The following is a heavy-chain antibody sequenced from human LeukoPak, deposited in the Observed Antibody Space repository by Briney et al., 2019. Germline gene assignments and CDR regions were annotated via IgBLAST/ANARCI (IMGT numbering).Heavy chain of an antibody. CDR1: GGSISSSNW. D-gene: IGHD3-10*01. Sequence: PSGTLSLTCAVSGGSISSSNWWSWVRQPPGKGLEWIGEIYHSGSTNYNPSLKSRVTISVDKSKNQFSLKLSSVTAADTAVYYCARGLITMVRGVSQWFDPWGQGTLVTVSS. V-gene: IGHV4-4*02. CDR2: IYHSGST. CDR3: ARGLITMVRGVSQWFDP. J-gene: IGHJ5*02.